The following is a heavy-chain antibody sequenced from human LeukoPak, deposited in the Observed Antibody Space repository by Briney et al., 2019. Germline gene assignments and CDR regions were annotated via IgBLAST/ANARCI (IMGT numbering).Heavy chain of an antibody. J-gene: IGHJ4*02. Sequence: SETLPLTCAVYGGSFSGYYWSWIRQPPGKGLERIGEINHSGSTNYNPSLKSRVTISVDTSKNQFSLKLSSVTAADTAVYYCARGGGRTLRTRPFDYWGQGTLVTVSS. CDR3: ARGGGRTLRTRPFDY. V-gene: IGHV4-34*01. D-gene: IGHD1-26*01. CDR1: GGSFSGYY. CDR2: INHSGST.